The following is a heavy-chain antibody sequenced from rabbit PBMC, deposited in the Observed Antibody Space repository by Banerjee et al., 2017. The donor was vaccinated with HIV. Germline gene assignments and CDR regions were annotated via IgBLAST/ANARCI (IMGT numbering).Heavy chain of an antibody. CDR2: IYSSSSGST. Sequence: QSLEESGGDLVKPGASLTLTCTASGFSFSSYYYMCWVRQAPGKGLEWIACIYSSSSGSTYYASWAKGRLTSSKTSLTTVTLQLNSLTAADTATYFCARAPASGSSSGAYALNLWGPGTLVTVS. CDR1: GFSFSSYYY. CDR3: ARAPASGSSSGAYALNL. J-gene: IGHJ4*01. D-gene: IGHD8-1*01. V-gene: IGHV1S40*01.